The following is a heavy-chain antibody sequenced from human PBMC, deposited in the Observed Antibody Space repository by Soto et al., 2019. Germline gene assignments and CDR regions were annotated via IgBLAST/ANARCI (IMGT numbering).Heavy chain of an antibody. Sequence: PSETLSLTWTVSGGSVSSGIYYWIWIRQPPGKGLDWIGYIYYSGSTNYNPSLKRRVTISVDTSKNQFSLKLSSVTAADTAVYYCARGRARGYSHYYFDYWGQGTLVTVSS. CDR2: IYYSGST. CDR1: GGSVSSGIYY. V-gene: IGHV4-61*01. D-gene: IGHD5-18*01. CDR3: ARGRARGYSHYYFDY. J-gene: IGHJ4*02.